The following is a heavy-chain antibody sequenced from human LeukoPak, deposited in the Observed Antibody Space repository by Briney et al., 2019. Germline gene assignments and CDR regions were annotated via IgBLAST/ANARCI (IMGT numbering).Heavy chain of an antibody. CDR1: GGSINSHY. CDR2: IYYTGKI. D-gene: IGHD6-19*01. J-gene: IGHJ4*02. CDR3: VRRDTGWNYFDY. Sequence: SETLPLTCAVSGGSINSHYWGWIRQPPGKGLQWIGDIYYTGKINYNPSLKSRVTITLGTSKDHLSLNLTSVLAADTAIYYCVRRDTGWNYFDYWGEGILVTVSS. V-gene: IGHV4-59*08.